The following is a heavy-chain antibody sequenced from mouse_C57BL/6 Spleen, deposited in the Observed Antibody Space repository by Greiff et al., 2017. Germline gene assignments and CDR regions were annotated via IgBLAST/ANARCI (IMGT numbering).Heavy chain of an antibody. J-gene: IGHJ2*01. D-gene: IGHD2-4*01. CDR1: GFTFSDYY. Sequence: EVMLVESEGGLVQPGSSMKLSCTASGFTFSDYYMAWVRQVPEKGLEWVANINYDGSSTYYLDSLKSRFIISRDNAKNILYLQMSSLKSEDTATYYCARDGGLRLDYWGQGTTLTVSS. CDR2: INYDGSST. V-gene: IGHV5-16*01. CDR3: ARDGGLRLDY.